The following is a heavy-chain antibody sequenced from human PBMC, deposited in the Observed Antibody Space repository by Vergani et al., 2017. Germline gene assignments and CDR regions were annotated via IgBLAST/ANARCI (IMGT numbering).Heavy chain of an antibody. CDR3: ASPSEIAAAGHYYYYGMDV. J-gene: IGHJ6*02. CDR2: INPNSGGT. V-gene: IGHV1-2*02. Sequence: QVQLVQSGSELKKPGASVKVSCKASGYTFTSYAMNWVRQAPGQGLEWMGWINPNSGGTNYAQKFQGRVTMTRDTSISTAYMELSRLRSDDTAVYYCASPSEIAAAGHYYYYGMDVWGQGTTVTVSS. CDR1: GYTFTSYA. D-gene: IGHD6-13*01.